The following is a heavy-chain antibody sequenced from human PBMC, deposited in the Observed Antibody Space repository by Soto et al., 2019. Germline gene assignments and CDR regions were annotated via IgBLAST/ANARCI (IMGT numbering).Heavy chain of an antibody. J-gene: IGHJ1*01. CDR2: ISAYNGNT. CDR1: GYTFTSYG. V-gene: IGHV1-18*01. CDR3: ARDLAYCGGDCSTH. D-gene: IGHD2-21*02. Sequence: EASVKVSCKASGYTFTSYGISWVRQAPGQGLEWMGWISAYNGNTNYAQKLQGRVTMNTDTSTSTAYMELRSLRSDDTAVYYCARDLAYCGGDCSTHWGQGTLVTVSS.